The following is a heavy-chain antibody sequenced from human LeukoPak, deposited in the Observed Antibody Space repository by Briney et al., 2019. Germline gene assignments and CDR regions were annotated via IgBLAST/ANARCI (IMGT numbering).Heavy chain of an antibody. CDR2: IHQSGST. Sequence: SETLSLTCNVSGYSISSGYYWGWIRQPPGKGLEWTSTIHQSGSTYYNPSLKSRVTISVDKSKNQFSLKLSSVTAADTAVYYCARLLWFGELLDEDYWGQGTLVTVSS. V-gene: IGHV4-38-2*02. CDR1: GYSISSGYY. J-gene: IGHJ4*02. CDR3: ARLLWFGELLDEDY. D-gene: IGHD3-10*01.